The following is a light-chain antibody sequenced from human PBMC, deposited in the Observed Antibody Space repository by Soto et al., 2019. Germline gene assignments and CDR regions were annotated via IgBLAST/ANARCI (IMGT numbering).Light chain of an antibody. J-gene: IGKJ2*01. CDR3: QQYYSTPYT. Sequence: DIVMTQSPDSLAVSLGERATINCKSSQSVLYSSNNKNYLAWYQQKPGQPPKLLIYWASTRESGVPDRFSGSGSETDFTLTISSLQTEDVAVYSCQQYYSTPYTFGQGTKLEIK. CDR1: QSVLYSSNNKNY. CDR2: WAS. V-gene: IGKV4-1*01.